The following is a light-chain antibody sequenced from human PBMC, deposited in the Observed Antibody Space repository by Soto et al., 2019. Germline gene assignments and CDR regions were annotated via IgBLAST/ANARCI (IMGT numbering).Light chain of an antibody. J-gene: IGLJ1*01. Sequence: QSALTQPPSASGSPGQSVTISCTGTSSDVGGYDYVSWYQQHPGKAPKLMIYEVTIRPSGVSDRFSGSKSGTSASLAITGLQAEDEADYYCQSYDSSLSGLFGTGTKVTVL. CDR1: SSDVGGYDY. CDR2: EVT. V-gene: IGLV2-8*01. CDR3: QSYDSSLSGL.